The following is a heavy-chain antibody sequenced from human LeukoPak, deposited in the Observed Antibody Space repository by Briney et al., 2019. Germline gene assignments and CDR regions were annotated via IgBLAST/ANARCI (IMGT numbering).Heavy chain of an antibody. CDR1: GFTFRTCW. D-gene: IGHD2-21*01. J-gene: IGHJ4*02. Sequence: PGGSLRLSCAASGFTFRTCWMSWVRQAPGKGLEWVASINQGGGDTYYVESVKGRLTISRDNAMNSFFLQMNNLRVEDTAVYYCARLLGDRTIYDYWGQGTLVTVSS. CDR2: INQGGGDT. V-gene: IGHV3-7*01. CDR3: ARLLGDRTIYDY.